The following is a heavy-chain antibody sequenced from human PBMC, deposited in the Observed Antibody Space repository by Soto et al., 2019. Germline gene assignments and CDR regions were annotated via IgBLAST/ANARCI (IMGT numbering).Heavy chain of an antibody. J-gene: IGHJ4*02. V-gene: IGHV3-49*03. Sequence: GGSLRLSCTSSGFRFGDYAMGWFRQTPGKGLEWVSFIRAKAYGGATAYAASVRGRFSISRDDSKGIAYLQMDSLITGDTGVYYCARELISREDGFEYCGQGPLVTVYS. CDR3: ARELISREDGFEY. CDR1: GFRFGDYA. CDR2: IRAKAYGGAT. D-gene: IGHD3-16*01.